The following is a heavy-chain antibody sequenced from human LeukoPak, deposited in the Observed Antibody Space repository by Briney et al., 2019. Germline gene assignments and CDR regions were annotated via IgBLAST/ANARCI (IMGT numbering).Heavy chain of an antibody. CDR3: ARDRWGYSYGGD. CDR2: IKQDGSEK. J-gene: IGHJ4*02. D-gene: IGHD5-18*01. CDR1: GFMFSSYW. V-gene: IGHV3-7*01. Sequence: GGSLRLSCAASGFMFSSYWMSWVRQAPGKGLEWVANIKQDGSEKYYVDSVEGRFTISRDNAKNSLYLQMNSLRAEDTAVYYCARDRWGYSYGGDWGQGTLVTVSS.